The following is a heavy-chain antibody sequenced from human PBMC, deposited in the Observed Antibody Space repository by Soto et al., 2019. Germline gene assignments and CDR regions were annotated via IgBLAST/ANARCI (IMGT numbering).Heavy chain of an antibody. D-gene: IGHD2-2*01. CDR3: VRDTMRASAAASLDY. CDR2: ISVSGNII. Sequence: GGSLILSCAASGFTFSTYEFNWVRQAPGRGLEWISYISVSGNIIKYAESVKGRFTISRDNAENSLHLHMSNLRVDDTALYFCVRDTMRASAAASLDYWGQGTQVTFSS. J-gene: IGHJ4*02. V-gene: IGHV3-48*03. CDR1: GFTFSTYE.